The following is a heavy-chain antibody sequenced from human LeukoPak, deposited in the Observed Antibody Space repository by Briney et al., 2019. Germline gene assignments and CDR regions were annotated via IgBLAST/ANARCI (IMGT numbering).Heavy chain of an antibody. CDR3: ARILGGMDAFDI. D-gene: IGHD3-16*01. CDR1: GYTFTGYY. V-gene: IGHV1-2*02. CDR2: INPNSGGT. J-gene: IGHJ3*02. Sequence: ASVKVSCKASGYTFTGYYMHWVRQAPGQGLEWMGWINPNSGGTNYAQKFQGRVTMTRDTPISTAYMELSRLRSDDTAVYYCARILGGMDAFDIWGQGTMVTVSS.